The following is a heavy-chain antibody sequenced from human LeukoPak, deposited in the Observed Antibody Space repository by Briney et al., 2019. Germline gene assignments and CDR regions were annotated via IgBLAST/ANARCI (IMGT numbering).Heavy chain of an antibody. CDR1: GDSVSSNSAA. J-gene: IGHJ3*02. D-gene: IGHD3-22*01. CDR3: ARVPIVADDAFDI. Sequence: SQTLSLTCAISGDSVSSNSAAWHWIRQSPSRGLEWLGRTYYRSKWYNDYAVSVKSRITINPDTSKNQFSLQLNSVTPEDTAVYYCARVPIVADDAFDIWGQGTMVTVSS. CDR2: TYYRSKWYN. V-gene: IGHV6-1*01.